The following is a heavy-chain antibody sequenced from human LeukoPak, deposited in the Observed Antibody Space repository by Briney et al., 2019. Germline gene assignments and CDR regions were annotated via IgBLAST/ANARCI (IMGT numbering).Heavy chain of an antibody. D-gene: IGHD1-26*01. CDR1: GYTFTDLTEYY. CDR2: INPNNGGT. Sequence: GASVYVSWKSSGYTFTDLTEYYIHWVRQAPGQPLEWMGWINPNNGGTKYAQKFQGRVTMTRDMSMNTAYMELSSLTSDDTAVYYCAMRLGGSSEAYEFWGQGPLVTVSS. V-gene: IGHV1-2*02. J-gene: IGHJ4*02. CDR3: AMRLGGSSEAYEF.